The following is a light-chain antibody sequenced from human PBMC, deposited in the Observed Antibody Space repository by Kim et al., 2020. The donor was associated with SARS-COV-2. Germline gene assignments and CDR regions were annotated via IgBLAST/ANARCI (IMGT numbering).Light chain of an antibody. V-gene: IGLV7-46*01. CDR1: TGAVTGGHY. CDR2: DTS. J-gene: IGLJ2*01. Sequence: PAGTVPHTCGPSTGAVTGGHYPSWFQQKPGQDPGTLIYDTSKTHSWTPARFSGSLLGGKAALTLSGAQPEDEADFYCLLYYSGARVFGGGTQLTVL. CDR3: LLYYSGARV.